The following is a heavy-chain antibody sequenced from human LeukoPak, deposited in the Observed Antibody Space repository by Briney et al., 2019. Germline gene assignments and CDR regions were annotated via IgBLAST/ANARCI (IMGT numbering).Heavy chain of an antibody. D-gene: IGHD3-10*01. CDR2: ISYDGSNK. Sequence: GRSLRLSCAASGFTFSSYGMHWVRQAPGKGLEWVAVISYDGSNKYYADSVKGRFTISRDNSKNTLYLQMNSLGAEDTAVYYCAKDHYYGSGSYAFDIWGQGTMVTVSS. CDR3: AKDHYYGSGSYAFDI. J-gene: IGHJ3*02. CDR1: GFTFSSYG. V-gene: IGHV3-30*18.